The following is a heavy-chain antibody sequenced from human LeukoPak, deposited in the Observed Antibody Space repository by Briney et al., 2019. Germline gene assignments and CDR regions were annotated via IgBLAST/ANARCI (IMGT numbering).Heavy chain of an antibody. J-gene: IGHJ4*02. CDR3: ASIDFWSGSQIVADY. CDR2: IYTSGST. V-gene: IGHV4-61*05. Sequence: PSETLSLTCTVSGGSISSSSYYWGWIRQPPGKGLEWIGYIYTSGSTNYNPSLKSRVTISVDTSKNQFSLKLSSVTAADTAVYYCASIDFWSGSQIVADYWGQGTLVTVSS. D-gene: IGHD3-3*01. CDR1: GGSISSSSYY.